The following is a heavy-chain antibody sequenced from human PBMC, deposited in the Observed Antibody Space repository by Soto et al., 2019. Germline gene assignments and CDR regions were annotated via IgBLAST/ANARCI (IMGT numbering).Heavy chain of an antibody. J-gene: IGHJ4*01. V-gene: IGHV4-59*01. CDR1: GGSINNYY. CDR3: TRATYYRYYFDV. Sequence: PLETLSLTCTVSGGSINNYYLSWIRQSPGKGLEWIGYIYYSGTTNYNPSLKSRVTISIDRSENQFSLKVSSVTAADTAVYFCTRATYYRYYFDVWGHGTLVTVSS. CDR2: IYYSGTT. D-gene: IGHD3-10*01.